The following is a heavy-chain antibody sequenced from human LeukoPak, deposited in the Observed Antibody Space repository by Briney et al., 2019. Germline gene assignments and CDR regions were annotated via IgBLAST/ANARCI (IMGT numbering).Heavy chain of an antibody. J-gene: IGHJ4*02. Sequence: SETPSLTCTVSGASISSGGYYWSWIRQQPGKGLEWIGYSHYSGTSYYSTSLKSRIAISIDTSKNQFSLKLSSVTAADTAVYYCARDGPTSVLWGQGTLVTVSS. CDR1: GASISSGGYY. CDR3: ARDGPTSVL. D-gene: IGHD1-1*01. CDR2: SHYSGTS. V-gene: IGHV4-31*03.